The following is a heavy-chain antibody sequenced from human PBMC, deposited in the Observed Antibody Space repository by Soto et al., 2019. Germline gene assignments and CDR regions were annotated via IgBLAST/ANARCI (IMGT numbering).Heavy chain of an antibody. CDR3: ERQHLSGYYDAFDI. CDR2: IYPGDSDT. Sequence: RGESLKISCQASGYSFTSYWIGWVRQMPGKGLQWMGIIYPGDSDTSYSPSFQGQVTISADKSISTAYLQWSSVTASDTATYYCERQHLSGYYDAFDIWGQGTMVTVSS. J-gene: IGHJ3*02. CDR1: GYSFTSYW. V-gene: IGHV5-51*01. D-gene: IGHD3-9*01.